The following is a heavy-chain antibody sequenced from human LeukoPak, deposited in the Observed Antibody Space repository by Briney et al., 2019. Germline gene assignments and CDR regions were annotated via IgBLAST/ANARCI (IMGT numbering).Heavy chain of an antibody. CDR3: ARGGAASLHFQN. CDR1: GGSISTYY. J-gene: IGHJ1*01. Sequence: TSETLSLTCIVSGGSISTYYWNWIRQPPGKGLEWIGYIYHSGNTNYNPSLQSRVTISVDTSKNQLALNLNSVTAADRDVYYCARGGAASLHFQNWGQGTLVTVSS. V-gene: IGHV4-59*01. CDR2: IYHSGNT. D-gene: IGHD6-6*01.